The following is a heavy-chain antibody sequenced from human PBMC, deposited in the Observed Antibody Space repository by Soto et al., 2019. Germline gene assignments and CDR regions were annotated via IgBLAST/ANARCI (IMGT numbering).Heavy chain of an antibody. CDR1: GVTMSYGGYS. J-gene: IGHJ4*02. CDR3: ARHGAVAGYYFDY. V-gene: IGHV4-30-2*03. D-gene: IGHD6-19*01. Sequence: SETLSLTXSVSGVTMSYGGYSWSWIRQSPGKGLEWLGYISHLETTYYNPSFKSRVTISVDTSKNQFSLKLSSVTAADTAVYYCARHGAVAGYYFDYWGQGTLVTVSS. CDR2: ISHLETT.